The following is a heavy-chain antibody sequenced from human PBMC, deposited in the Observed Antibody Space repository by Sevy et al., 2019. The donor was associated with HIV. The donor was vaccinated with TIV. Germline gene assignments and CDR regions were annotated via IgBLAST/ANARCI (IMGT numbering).Heavy chain of an antibody. CDR3: ARYEGGTRFGEFSVFYYGMDV. D-gene: IGHD3-10*01. CDR2: ISSSSSTI. Sequence: GGSLRLSCAASGFTFSTYSMSWVRQAPGTGLEWVSYISSSSSTIYYGDSVKGRFTLSRDNAKNSLYQQRNSLRDEDTAVYYCARYEGGTRFGEFSVFYYGMDVWGQGTTVTVSS. J-gene: IGHJ6*02. V-gene: IGHV3-48*02. CDR1: GFTFSTYS.